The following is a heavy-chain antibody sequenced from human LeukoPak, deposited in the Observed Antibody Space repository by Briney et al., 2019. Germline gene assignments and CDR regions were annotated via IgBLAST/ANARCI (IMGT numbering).Heavy chain of an antibody. CDR3: ARARASGRSGFDY. V-gene: IGHV3-48*02. CDR2: ISSSSSTI. D-gene: IGHD2-15*01. J-gene: IGHJ4*02. CDR1: GLTVSSYS. Sequence: GGSLRLSCAASGLTVSSYSMNWVRQAPGKGLEWVSYISSSSSTIYYADSVKGRFAISRDNAKNSLYLQMNSLRDEDTAVYYCARARASGRSGFDYWGQGTLVTVSS.